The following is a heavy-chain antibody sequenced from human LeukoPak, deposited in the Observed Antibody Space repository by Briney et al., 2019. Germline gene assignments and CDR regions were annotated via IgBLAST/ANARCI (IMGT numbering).Heavy chain of an antibody. CDR1: GYTFTSYG. Sequence: ASVKVSCKASGYTFTSYGISWVRQAPGQGLEWMGWISAYNGNTNYAQKLQGRVTMTTDTATCTAYMELRSLRSDDTAVYYCARDASWFGELLFDYWGQGTLVTVSS. D-gene: IGHD3-10*01. V-gene: IGHV1-18*01. CDR2: ISAYNGNT. J-gene: IGHJ4*02. CDR3: ARDASWFGELLFDY.